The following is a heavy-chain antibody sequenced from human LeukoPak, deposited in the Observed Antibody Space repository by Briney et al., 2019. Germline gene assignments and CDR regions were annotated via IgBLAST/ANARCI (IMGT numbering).Heavy chain of an antibody. V-gene: IGHV4-61*02. CDR1: GGSISSGSYY. J-gene: IGHJ4*02. CDR3: ARCYSNYEYYFVY. Sequence: SETLSLTCTVSGGSISSGSYYWSWIRQPAGKGLEWIGRIYTSGSTNYNPSLKSRVTISVDTSKNQFSLKLSSVTAADTAVYYCARCYSNYEYYFVYWGQGTLVTVSS. D-gene: IGHD4-11*01. CDR2: IYTSGST.